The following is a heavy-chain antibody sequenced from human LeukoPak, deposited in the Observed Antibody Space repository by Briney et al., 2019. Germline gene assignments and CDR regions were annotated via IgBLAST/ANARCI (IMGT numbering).Heavy chain of an antibody. CDR3: ARVYCSGGSCYPDY. CDR1: GGSISSYY. V-gene: IGHV4-59*08. Sequence: SETLSLTCTVSGGSISSYYWSWIRQPPGKGLEWIGYIYYSGSTNYNPSLKSRVTISVDTSKNQFSLKLSSVTAADTAVYYCARVYCSGGSCYPDYWGQGTLVTVSS. J-gene: IGHJ4*02. D-gene: IGHD2-15*01. CDR2: IYYSGST.